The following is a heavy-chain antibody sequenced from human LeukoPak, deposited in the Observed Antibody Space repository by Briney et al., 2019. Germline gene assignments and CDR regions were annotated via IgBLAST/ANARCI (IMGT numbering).Heavy chain of an antibody. CDR3: VRARLGTVTGYHFDY. D-gene: IGHD3-9*01. CDR2: IWYDGSKT. V-gene: IGHV3-33*01. J-gene: IGHJ4*02. Sequence: GGSLRLSCAASGFTFSNFFMHWVRQAPGKGLEWVALIWYDGSKTYYVDSVKGRFTISRDNSKDTVYLQMNSLRAEDTAVYHCVRARLGTVTGYHFDYWGQGIPVTVSS. CDR1: GFTFSNFF.